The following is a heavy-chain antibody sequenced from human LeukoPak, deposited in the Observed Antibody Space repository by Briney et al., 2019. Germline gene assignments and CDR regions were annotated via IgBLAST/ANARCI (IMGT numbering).Heavy chain of an antibody. Sequence: PGGSLTLSCAASEFTFSSYDMQWVRQAPGKGLEWVSGISTSGDSTYYADSVKGRFTISRDNSKNTLYLQMNSLRAEDTAVYYCAKYVTAKGPPYALDVWGQGTTVTVSS. CDR2: ISTSGDST. V-gene: IGHV3-23*01. D-gene: IGHD1-14*01. CDR1: EFTFSSYD. J-gene: IGHJ6*02. CDR3: AKYVTAKGPPYALDV.